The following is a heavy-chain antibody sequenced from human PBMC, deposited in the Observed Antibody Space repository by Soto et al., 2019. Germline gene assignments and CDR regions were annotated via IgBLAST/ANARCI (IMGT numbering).Heavy chain of an antibody. D-gene: IGHD4-17*01. CDR2: INPNSGGT. CDR3: ARAGSVYGDYDFDY. CDR1: GYTFTGYY. V-gene: IGHV1-2*02. J-gene: IGHJ4*02. Sequence: ASVKNSCKAPGYTFTGYYMHWVRQAPGQGHEWMGWINPNSGGTNYAQRLQGKVTMTRDTSMSTASMELSRLRSDDTDVYYCARAGSVYGDYDFDYWGQGTLVTVSS.